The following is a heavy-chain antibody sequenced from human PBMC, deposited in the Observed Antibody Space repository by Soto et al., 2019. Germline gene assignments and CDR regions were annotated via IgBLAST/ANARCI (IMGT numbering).Heavy chain of an antibody. Sequence: PSETLSLTCTVSGDSISSYYWSWIRQPPGKGLEWIGYIYYSGSTNYNPSLKSRVTISVDTSKNQFSLKLSSVTAADTAVYYCARYAADASSLHYWGQGTLVTDSA. CDR2: IYYSGST. CDR1: GDSISSYY. J-gene: IGHJ4*02. CDR3: ARYAADASSLHY. D-gene: IGHD2-2*01. V-gene: IGHV4-59*01.